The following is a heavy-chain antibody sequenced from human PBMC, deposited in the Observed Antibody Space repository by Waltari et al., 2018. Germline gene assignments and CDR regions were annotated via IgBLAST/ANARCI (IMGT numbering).Heavy chain of an antibody. CDR1: GGSLGGSY. Sequence: QVQLQQWGAGLLKPSETRSLPCAVFGGSLGGSYWSWFRRPPGKGLEWIGEINHSGSTNYNPSLKSRVTISVDTSKNQFSLKLSSVTAADTAVYYCVLWEDSIAAADWGRWGQGTMVTVSS. D-gene: IGHD6-13*01. J-gene: IGHJ3*01. CDR3: VLWEDSIAAADWGR. V-gene: IGHV4-34*01. CDR2: INHSGST.